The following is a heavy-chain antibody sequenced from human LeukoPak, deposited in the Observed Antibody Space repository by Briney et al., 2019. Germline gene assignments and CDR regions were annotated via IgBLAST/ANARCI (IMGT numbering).Heavy chain of an antibody. CDR3: ASKLDYYDSAFDP. V-gene: IGHV1-69*04. Sequence: ASVKVSCKASGGTFSSYAISWVRQAPGQGLEWMGRIIPILGIANYAQKFQGRVSITADKSTSTAYMELSSLRSEDTAVYYCASKLDYYDSAFDPWGQGTLVTVSS. CDR1: GGTFSSYA. D-gene: IGHD3-22*01. J-gene: IGHJ5*02. CDR2: IIPILGIA.